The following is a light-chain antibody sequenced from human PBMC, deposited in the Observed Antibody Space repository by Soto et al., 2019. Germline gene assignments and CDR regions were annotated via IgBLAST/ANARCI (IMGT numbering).Light chain of an antibody. Sequence: EIVLTQSPATLSLSPGERATLSCRASQSVTSYYLAWYQQKPGQAPRLLIYGASRRATDIPDRFSGSGSGTDFTLTISRLEPEDFAVYYCQQYGSSGTFGQGTKVDIK. J-gene: IGKJ1*01. V-gene: IGKV3-20*01. CDR1: QSVTSYY. CDR2: GAS. CDR3: QQYGSSGT.